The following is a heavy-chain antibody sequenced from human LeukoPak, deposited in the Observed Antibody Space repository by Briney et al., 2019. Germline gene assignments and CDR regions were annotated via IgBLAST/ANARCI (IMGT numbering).Heavy chain of an antibody. CDR1: GGSISSSSYY. V-gene: IGHV4-39*01. D-gene: IGHD6-13*01. CDR2: IYYSGST. Sequence: PSETLSLTCTVSGGSISSSSYYWGWIRQPPGKGLEWIGSIYYSGSTYYNPSLKSRVTISVDTSKNQFSLKLSSVTAADTAVYYCARADGYSSSWYLVTYWGQGTLVTVSS. CDR3: ARADGYSSSWYLVTY. J-gene: IGHJ4*02.